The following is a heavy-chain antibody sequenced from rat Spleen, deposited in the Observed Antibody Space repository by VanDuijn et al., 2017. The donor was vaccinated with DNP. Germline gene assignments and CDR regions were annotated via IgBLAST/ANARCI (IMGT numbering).Heavy chain of an antibody. CDR2: ITSSGGST. Sequence: EVQLMESGGDPVQPGRSLKLSCAASGFTFDNYWMTWIRQVPGKGLEWVASITSSGGSTYYLDSVKGRFTISRDNAKNTLYLQMNSLRSEDTATYYCARSGRYYAMDAWGQGTSVTVSS. J-gene: IGHJ4*01. D-gene: IGHD1-4*01. CDR1: GFTFDNYW. CDR3: ARSGRYYAMDA. V-gene: IGHV5-31*01.